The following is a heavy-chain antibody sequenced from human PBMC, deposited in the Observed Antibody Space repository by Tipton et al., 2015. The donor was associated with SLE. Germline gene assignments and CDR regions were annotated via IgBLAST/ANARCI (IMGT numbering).Heavy chain of an antibody. CDR1: GVSITSDDFC. Sequence: TLSLTCSVSGVSITSDDFCWGWIRQYPGKGLEWLGNIYHTGTAYYNPSLKSRVTISVDTSKNQFSLNLNSVTATDTAVYYCARAEFSSNWYMYWHFDLWGRGTLVTVSS. J-gene: IGHJ2*01. D-gene: IGHD6-13*01. CDR2: IYHTGTA. V-gene: IGHV4-30-4*08. CDR3: ARAEFSSNWYMYWHFDL.